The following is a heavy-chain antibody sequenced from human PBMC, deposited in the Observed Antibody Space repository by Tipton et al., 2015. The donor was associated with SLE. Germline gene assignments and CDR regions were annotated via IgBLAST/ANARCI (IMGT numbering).Heavy chain of an antibody. CDR3: AKNMMEPLRAGYFDL. V-gene: IGHV1-18*01. J-gene: IGHJ2*01. D-gene: IGHD2/OR15-2a*01. Sequence: QLVQSGVEVKKPGASVKVSCKASGYPLTSYGISWVRQAPGQGLEWMGWIDAHNGNTNYAQSLQGRVIMTTEPSTSIAYMELGSLRSDDTAVYYCAKNMMEPLRAGYFDLWGRGTLVTVSS. CDR2: IDAHNGNT. CDR1: GYPLTSYG.